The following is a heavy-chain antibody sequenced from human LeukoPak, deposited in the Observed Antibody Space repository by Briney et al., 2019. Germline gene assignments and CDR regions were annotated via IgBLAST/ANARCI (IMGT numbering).Heavy chain of an antibody. CDR1: GFTFSSYA. D-gene: IGHD3-22*01. CDR3: AKDRRVRYYDSSGYYPFDY. CDR2: ISGSGGST. J-gene: IGHJ4*02. Sequence: GGSLRLSCAASGFTFSSYAMSWVRQAPGKGLEWVSAISGSGGSTYYADSVKGRFTISRDNSKNTLYLQMNSLRAEDTAVYYCAKDRRVRYYDSSGYYPFDYWGQGTLVTVSS. V-gene: IGHV3-23*01.